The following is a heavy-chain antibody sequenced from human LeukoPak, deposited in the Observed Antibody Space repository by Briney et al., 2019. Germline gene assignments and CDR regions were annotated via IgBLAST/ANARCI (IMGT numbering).Heavy chain of an antibody. CDR2: INPNSGGT. V-gene: IGHV1-2*06. D-gene: IGHD4-17*01. Sequence: PRASVKVSCKASGGTFSSYAISWVRQAPGQGLEWMGRINPNSGGTNYAQKFQGRVTMTRDASVSTAYMELSRLRSDDTAVYYCARTYGDYVRMRLDYWGQGTLVTVSS. J-gene: IGHJ4*02. CDR3: ARTYGDYVRMRLDY. CDR1: GGTFSSYA.